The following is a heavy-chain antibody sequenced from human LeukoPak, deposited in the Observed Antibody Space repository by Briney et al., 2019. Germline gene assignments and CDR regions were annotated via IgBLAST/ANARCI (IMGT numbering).Heavy chain of an antibody. CDR2: IYTSGST. J-gene: IGHJ4*02. D-gene: IGHD6-13*01. V-gene: IGHV4-61*02. CDR3: ARAAWDSSNGRPLFSFDY. Sequence: PPETLSLTCTVSGGSISSGSYYWSWIRQPAGKGLEWIGRIYTSGSTNYNPSLKSRVTISVDTSKNQFSLKLSSVTAADTAVYYCARAAWDSSNGRPLFSFDYWGQGTLVTVSS. CDR1: GGSISSGSYY.